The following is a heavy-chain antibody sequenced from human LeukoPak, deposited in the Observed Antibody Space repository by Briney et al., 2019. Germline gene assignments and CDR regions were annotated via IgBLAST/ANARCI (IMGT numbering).Heavy chain of an antibody. D-gene: IGHD3-16*01. CDR3: ARRLCDYVSWSRADWFDP. CDR2: ISAYNGNT. V-gene: IGHV1-18*01. Sequence: ASVKVSCKASGYTFTSYGISWVRQAPGQGLEWMGWISAYNGNTNYAQKLQGRVTMTTDTSTSTAYMELRSLRSDDTAVYYCARRLCDYVSWSRADWFDPWGQGTLVTVSS. J-gene: IGHJ5*02. CDR1: GYTFTSYG.